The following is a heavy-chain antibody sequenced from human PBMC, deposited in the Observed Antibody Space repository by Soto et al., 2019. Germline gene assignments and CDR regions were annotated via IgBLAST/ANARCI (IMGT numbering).Heavy chain of an antibody. CDR2: IYYSGST. V-gene: IGHV4-30-4*01. J-gene: IGHJ4*02. CDR1: GGSISSGDYY. D-gene: IGHD3-22*01. CDR3: ARVTFYDSSGSYYFDY. Sequence: QVQLQESGPGLVKPSQTLSLTSTVSGGSISSGDYYWSWIRQPPGKGLEWIGYIYYSGSTYYNPSLKSRVNISVDTSKNQFSLKLSSVTAADTAVYFCARVTFYDSSGSYYFDYWGQGTLVTVSS.